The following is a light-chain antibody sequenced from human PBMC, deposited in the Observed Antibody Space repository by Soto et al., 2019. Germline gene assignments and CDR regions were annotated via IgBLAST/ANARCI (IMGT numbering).Light chain of an antibody. V-gene: IGKV3-15*01. CDR1: QSVSSN. CDR2: GAS. CDR3: QQYNNWTLT. Sequence: EIVMTQSPATLSVSPGERATLSCRASQSVSSNLAWYQQKPGQAPRLLIYGASIRATGIPARFSGSGSGTEFTLTISSLQYEDFAVYYCQQYNNWTLTFGGGTKVEIK. J-gene: IGKJ4*01.